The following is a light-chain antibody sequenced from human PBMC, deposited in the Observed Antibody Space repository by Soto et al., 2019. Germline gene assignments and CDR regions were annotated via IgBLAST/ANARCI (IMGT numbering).Light chain of an antibody. CDR1: QTISSW. CDR2: QAS. Sequence: DLQMTQSPSTLSGSVGDRVTITCRASQTISSWLAWYQQKPGKAPKLLIYQASRLESGVPSRFSGSGSGTEFTLTISSLQPDDFATYYCQQHQTYSTFGQGTKV. CDR3: QQHQTYST. J-gene: IGKJ1*01. V-gene: IGKV1-5*03.